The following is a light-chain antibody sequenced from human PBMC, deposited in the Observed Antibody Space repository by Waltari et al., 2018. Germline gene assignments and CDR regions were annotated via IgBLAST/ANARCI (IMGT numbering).Light chain of an antibody. CDR3: SSSTSRTALL. Sequence: QSALTQPASLSGSPGQSITISCPGSSSDIGRYNSVSWYQQHPGEAPKLMIYDVSVRPSGVSNRFSGSKSGNTASLTISGLQAEDEADYYCSSSTSRTALLFGGGTKLTVL. CDR1: SSDIGRYNS. J-gene: IGLJ2*01. V-gene: IGLV2-14*03. CDR2: DVS.